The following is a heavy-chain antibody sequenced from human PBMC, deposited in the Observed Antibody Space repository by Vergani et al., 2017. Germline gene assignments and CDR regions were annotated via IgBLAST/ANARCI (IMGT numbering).Heavy chain of an antibody. V-gene: IGHV4-59*01. CDR2: IYYSGST. Sequence: QVQLQESGPGLVKPSETLSLTCTVSGGSISSYYWSWIRQPPGKGLEWIGYIYYSGSTTYNPSLKSRVTRSVDTSKNQFSLKLSSVTAADTAVYYCARQYCSGGSCYFNYFDYWGQGTLVTVSS. CDR3: ARQYCSGGSCYFNYFDY. J-gene: IGHJ4*02. D-gene: IGHD2-15*01. CDR1: GGSISSYY.